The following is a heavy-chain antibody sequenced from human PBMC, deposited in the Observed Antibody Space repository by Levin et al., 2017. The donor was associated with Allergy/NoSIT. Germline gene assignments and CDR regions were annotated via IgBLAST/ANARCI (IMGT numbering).Heavy chain of an antibody. CDR2: FDPEDGET. Sequence: GESLKISCKVSGYTLTELSMHWVRQAPGKGLEWMGGFDPEDGETIYAQKFQGRVTMTEDTSTDTAYMELSSLRSEDTAVYYCATNQKPYAFDIWGQGTMVTVSS. CDR3: ATNQKPYAFDI. CDR1: GYTLTELS. V-gene: IGHV1-24*01. J-gene: IGHJ3*02.